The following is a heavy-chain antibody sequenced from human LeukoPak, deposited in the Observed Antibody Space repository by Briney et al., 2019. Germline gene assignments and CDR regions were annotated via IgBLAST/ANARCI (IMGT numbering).Heavy chain of an antibody. J-gene: IGHJ4*02. CDR1: GYTFTSYD. CDR3: ARASTRRDGYNLLY. CDR2: MNPNSGNT. V-gene: IGHV1-8*01. Sequence: ASVKVSCKASGYTFTSYDINWVRQATGQGLEWMGWMNPNSGNTGYAQKFQGRVTMTRNTSISTAYMELSSLRSEDTAVYYCARASTRRDGYNLLYWGRGTLVTVSS. D-gene: IGHD5-24*01.